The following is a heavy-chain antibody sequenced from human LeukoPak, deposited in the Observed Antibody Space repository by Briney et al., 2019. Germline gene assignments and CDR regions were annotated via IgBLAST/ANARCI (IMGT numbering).Heavy chain of an antibody. Sequence: GASVKVSCKASGYTFTSYDINWVRQATGQGLEWMGWMNPNSGNTGYAQKFQGRVTMTRNTSISTAYMELSSLRSEDTAVYYCARGTLKRRGVIKYYYYYYMDVWGKGTTVTISS. CDR3: ARGTLKRRGVIKYYYYYYMDV. CDR2: MNPNSGNT. J-gene: IGHJ6*03. CDR1: GYTFTSYD. V-gene: IGHV1-8*01. D-gene: IGHD3-10*01.